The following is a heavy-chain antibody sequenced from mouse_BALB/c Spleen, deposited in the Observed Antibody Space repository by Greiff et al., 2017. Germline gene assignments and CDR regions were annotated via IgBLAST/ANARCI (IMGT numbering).Heavy chain of an antibody. CDR2: INPSSGYT. CDR3: ARTFITTAPLDY. CDR1: GYTFTSYT. D-gene: IGHD1-2*01. V-gene: IGHV1-4*02. Sequence: VQLQQSAAELARPGASVKMSCKASGYTFTSYTMHWVKQRPGQGLEWIGYINPSSGYTEYNQKFKDKTTLTADKSSSTAYMQLSSLTSEDSAVYYCARTFITTAPLDYWGQGTTLTVSS. J-gene: IGHJ2*01.